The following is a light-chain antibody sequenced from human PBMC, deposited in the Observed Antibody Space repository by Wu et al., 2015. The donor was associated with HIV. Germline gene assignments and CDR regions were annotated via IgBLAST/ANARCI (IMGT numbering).Light chain of an antibody. CDR2: GAS. CDR3: EQYNNWPQM. Sequence: EIVMTQSPATLSVSPGERATLSCRASQSVSDNLAWYQQKPGQAPRLLIYGASTRATGVPAKFSGSGFGTEFTLTISSLQSEDFAVYYCEQYNNWPQMFGQGTKVEIK. J-gene: IGKJ1*01. V-gene: IGKV3-15*01. CDR1: QSVSDN.